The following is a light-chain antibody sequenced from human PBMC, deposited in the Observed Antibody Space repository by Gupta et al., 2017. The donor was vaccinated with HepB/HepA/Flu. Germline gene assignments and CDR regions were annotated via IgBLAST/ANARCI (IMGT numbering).Light chain of an antibody. CDR1: SGCSNYK. V-gene: IGLV9-49*01. Sequence: QPVLTQPPSASASLGASVPLTCPLSSGCSNYKVDWYQQRPGKGPRFVMRVGTGGIVGSKGDGIPDRFSVLGSGLNRYLTIKNIQEEDESDYHCGADHGSGSNFVKVFGTGTKVTVL. CDR3: GADHGSGSNFVKV. CDR2: VGTGGIVG. J-gene: IGLJ1*01.